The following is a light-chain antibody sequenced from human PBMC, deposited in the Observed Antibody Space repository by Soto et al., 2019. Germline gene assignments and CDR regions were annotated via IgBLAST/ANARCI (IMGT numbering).Light chain of an antibody. CDR3: QQSSSFPLT. Sequence: IQLTQSPSSLSASVGDRVTITCRASQGISSYLGWYQQKPGKAPKLLIYATSNLQGGVPSRFSGSGSGTDFTLTIGSLQPEDSATYYCQQSSSFPLTFGPGTKVDIK. J-gene: IGKJ3*01. V-gene: IGKV1-9*01. CDR2: ATS. CDR1: QGISSY.